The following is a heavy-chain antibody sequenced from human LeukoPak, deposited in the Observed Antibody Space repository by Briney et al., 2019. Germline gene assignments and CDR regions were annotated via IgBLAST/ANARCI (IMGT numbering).Heavy chain of an antibody. CDR2: IGWNSKKI. V-gene: IGHV3-21*04. CDR3: AKDSGAAAVLGVQH. J-gene: IGHJ1*01. CDR1: GFTFSSYS. Sequence: GGSLRLSCAASGFTFSSYSMNWVRQAPGKGLEWVSGIGWNSKKIDYADSVRGRFTISRDNARNSLYLQMNSLRPEDSAVYYCAKDSGAAAVLGVQHWGQGTLVTVSS. D-gene: IGHD6-13*01.